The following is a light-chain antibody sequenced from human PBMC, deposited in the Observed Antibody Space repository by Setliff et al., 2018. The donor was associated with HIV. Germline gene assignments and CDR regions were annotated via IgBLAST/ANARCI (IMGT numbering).Light chain of an antibody. V-gene: IGLV2-14*03. CDR3: ISYRTTSTWV. Sequence: QPALTQPASVSGSPGQSITISCTGTSSDVGAYAYVSWYQQHPGKVPKLMIYDVSNRPSGVSTRFSGSKSGNTASLTISGLQAEDEAHYYCISYRTTSTWVFGGGTKGTVL. CDR2: DVS. CDR1: SSDVGAYAY. J-gene: IGLJ3*02.